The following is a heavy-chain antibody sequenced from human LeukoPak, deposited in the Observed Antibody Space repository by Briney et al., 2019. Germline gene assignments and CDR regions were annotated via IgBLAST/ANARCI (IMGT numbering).Heavy chain of an antibody. CDR3: AREGGTYRPLCY. CDR2: VNLQGGT. CDR1: GGSITQTNY. V-gene: IGHV4-4*02. J-gene: IGHJ4*02. Sequence: SETLSLTCEVSGGSITQTNYWTWGRQPSGKGLEWIGEVNLQGGTNYNPSLLRRETISVDTSANHVSLQMTSVTAADTAVYYCAREGGTYRPLCYSGQGTLVTVSS. D-gene: IGHD3-16*02.